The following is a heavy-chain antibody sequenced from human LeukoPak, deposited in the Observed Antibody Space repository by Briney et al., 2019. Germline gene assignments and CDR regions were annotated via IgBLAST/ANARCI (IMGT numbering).Heavy chain of an antibody. CDR2: IYYSGST. J-gene: IGHJ6*03. CDR3: ASLYYYYYYMDV. V-gene: IGHV4-39*07. CDR1: GGSISSSSYY. Sequence: SETLSLTCTVSGGSISSSSYYWGWIRQPPGKGLEWIGSIYYSGSTYYNPSLRSRVTISVDTSKNQFSLKLSSVTAADTAVYYCASLYYYYYYMDVWGKGTTVTVSS.